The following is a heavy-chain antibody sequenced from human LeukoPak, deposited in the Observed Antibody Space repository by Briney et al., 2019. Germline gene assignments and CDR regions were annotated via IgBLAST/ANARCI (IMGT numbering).Heavy chain of an antibody. CDR1: GGSISSGSYY. Sequence: SETLSLTCTVSGGSISSGSYYWSWMRQPPGKGLEWIGEINHSGSTNYNPPLTRRVTISVDTSKNQLSLKPSSVTAADTAVYYCARHRHRLRSSYYYGSGSSLLNDAFDSWGQGTMLTVSS. CDR2: INHSGST. D-gene: IGHD3-10*01. CDR3: ARHRHRLRSSYYYGSGSSLLNDAFDS. J-gene: IGHJ3*02. V-gene: IGHV4-39*01.